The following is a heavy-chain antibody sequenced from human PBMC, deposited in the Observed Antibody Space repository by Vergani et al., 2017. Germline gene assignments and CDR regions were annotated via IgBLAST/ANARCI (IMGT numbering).Heavy chain of an antibody. J-gene: IGHJ5*02. CDR2: IYWDDDK. V-gene: IGHV2-5*02. D-gene: IGHD2-15*01. Sequence: QITLKESGPTLVKPTQPLTLTCTFSGFSLSTSGVGVGWIRQPPGKALEWLALIYWDDDKRYSPSLKSRLTITKDTAKTQLVLTMTNMDPVDTATYYCAHSRVVVAATSWFDPWGQGTLVTVSS. CDR3: AHSRVVVAATSWFDP. CDR1: GFSLSTSGVG.